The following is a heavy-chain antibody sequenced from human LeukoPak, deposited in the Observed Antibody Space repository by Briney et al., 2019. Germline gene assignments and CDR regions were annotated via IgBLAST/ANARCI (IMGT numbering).Heavy chain of an antibody. J-gene: IGHJ4*02. CDR1: GFMFSSYW. V-gene: IGHV3-7*01. D-gene: IGHD5-18*01. CDR2: IKKDGSEK. CDR3: ARHLSGVTGYTYGRGIDY. Sequence: GGSLRLSCAASGFMFSSYWMSWVRQAPGKGLEWVANIKKDGSEKYYVDSVKGRFTISRDNAKTSLYLQMISLRAEDTAVYYCARHLSGVTGYTYGRGIDYWGQGTLVTVSS.